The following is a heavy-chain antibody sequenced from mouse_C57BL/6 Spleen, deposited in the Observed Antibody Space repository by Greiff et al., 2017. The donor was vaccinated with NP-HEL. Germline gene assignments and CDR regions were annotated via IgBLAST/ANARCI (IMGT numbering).Heavy chain of an antibody. V-gene: IGHV5-4*01. D-gene: IGHD1-1*01. CDR2: ISDGGSYT. CDR3: ASPYYYGSSYAFAY. J-gene: IGHJ3*01. CDR1: GFTFSSYA. Sequence: DVHLVESGGGLVKPGGSLQLSCAASGFTFSSYAMSWVRQTPEKRLEWVATISDGGSYTSSPDNVKGRFTISRDNAKNNLYLQRSHLKSEETAMYYCASPYYYGSSYAFAYGGQETLVTVSA.